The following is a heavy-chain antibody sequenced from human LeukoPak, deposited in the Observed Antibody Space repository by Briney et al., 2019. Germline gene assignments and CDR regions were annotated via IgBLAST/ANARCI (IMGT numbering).Heavy chain of an antibody. CDR1: GGSLSSYY. D-gene: IGHD3-9*01. CDR3: AGDMRYYDILTGYYYYYYYMDV. V-gene: IGHV4-59*12. J-gene: IGHJ6*03. Sequence: PSETLSLTCTVSGGSLSSYYWSWIRQPPGKGLEGMGYIYYSGSTNYNPSLKSRVTMSVDTSKNQFSLKLSSVTAADTAVYYCAGDMRYYDILTGYYYYYYYMDVWGKGTTVTISS. CDR2: IYYSGST.